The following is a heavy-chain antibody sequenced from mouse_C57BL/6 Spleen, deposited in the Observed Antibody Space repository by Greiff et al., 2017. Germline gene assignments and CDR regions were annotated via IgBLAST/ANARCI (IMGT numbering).Heavy chain of an antibody. V-gene: IGHV1-81*01. CDR3: ARCGGDYFDY. CDR2: IYPRSGNT. J-gene: IGHJ2*01. CDR1: GYTFTSYG. Sequence: QVHVKQSGAELARPGASVKLSCKASGYTFTSYGISWVKQRTGQGLEWIGEIYPRSGNTYYNEKFKGKATLTADKSSSTAYMELRSLTSEDSAVYFCARCGGDYFDYWGQGTTLTVSS.